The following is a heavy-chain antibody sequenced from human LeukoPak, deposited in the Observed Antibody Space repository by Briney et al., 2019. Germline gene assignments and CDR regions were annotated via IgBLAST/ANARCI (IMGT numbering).Heavy chain of an antibody. CDR2: INPNSGDT. J-gene: IGHJ5*02. CDR3: ARPSCSASTCYYLFGP. CDR1: GYTFTDYY. V-gene: IGHV1-2*02. D-gene: IGHD2-15*01. Sequence: ASVTVSCTASGYTFTDYYIHWVRQAPGQGLEWMGWINPNSGDTNYAQKLRGRVTMTRDTSITTAYMELSSLRSDDTAVYYCARPSCSASTCYYLFGPWGQGTLVTVSS.